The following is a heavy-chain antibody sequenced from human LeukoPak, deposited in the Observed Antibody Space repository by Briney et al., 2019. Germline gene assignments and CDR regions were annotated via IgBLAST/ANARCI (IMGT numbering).Heavy chain of an antibody. D-gene: IGHD6-13*01. CDR3: ARGGGAADAAYFQH. Sequence: SQTLSLTCALSGDSLSGNSAAWNWIRQSPSRGLEWLGRTYYRSKWYNDYAVSVKSPITINPDTSKNQFSLQLNSVTPEDTAVYYCARGGGAADAAYFQHWGQGTLVTVSS. CDR2: TYYRSKWYN. V-gene: IGHV6-1*01. CDR1: GDSLSGNSAA. J-gene: IGHJ1*01.